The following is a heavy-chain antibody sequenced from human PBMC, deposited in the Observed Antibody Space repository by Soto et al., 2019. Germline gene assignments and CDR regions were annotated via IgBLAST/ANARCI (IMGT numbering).Heavy chain of an antibody. V-gene: IGHV3-23*01. J-gene: IGHJ4*02. D-gene: IGHD6-6*01. CDR1: GFTFSSYA. CDR3: ATSIAARLSFDY. Sequence: EVQLLESGGGLVQPGGSLRLSCAASGFTFSSYAMSWVRQAPGKGLEWVSAISGSGGSTYYADSVKGRFTISRDNSKNTRYLQMNSLRAEDTAVYYCATSIAARLSFDYWGQGTLVTVSS. CDR2: ISGSGGST.